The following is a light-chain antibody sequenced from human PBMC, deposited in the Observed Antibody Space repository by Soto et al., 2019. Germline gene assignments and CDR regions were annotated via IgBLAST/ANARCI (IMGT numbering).Light chain of an antibody. V-gene: IGLV2-14*03. CDR3: GSYTSSNTLV. J-gene: IGLJ2*01. CDR1: TSDVGGHDY. Sequence: QSALTQPASVSGSPGQSIAISCTGTTSDVGGHDYVSWYQHHPGRAPKLLIYDVTYRPSGVSNRFSGSKSGNTASLTISRLQADDEADYYCGSYTSSNTLVFGGGTKLTVL. CDR2: DVT.